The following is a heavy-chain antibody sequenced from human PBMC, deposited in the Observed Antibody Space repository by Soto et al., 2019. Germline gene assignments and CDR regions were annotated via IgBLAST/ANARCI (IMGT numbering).Heavy chain of an antibody. CDR2: ISWDGGST. J-gene: IGHJ4*02. V-gene: IGHV3-43*01. Sequence: GGSLRLSCAASGFTFDDYTMHWVRQAPGKGLEWVSLISWDGGSTYYADSVKGRFTISRDNSKNSLYLQMNSLRTEDTAVYYCAREPNYDNLTRYGHWAQGTLVTVSS. CDR3: AREPNYDNLTRYGH. D-gene: IGHD3-9*01. CDR1: GFTFDDYT.